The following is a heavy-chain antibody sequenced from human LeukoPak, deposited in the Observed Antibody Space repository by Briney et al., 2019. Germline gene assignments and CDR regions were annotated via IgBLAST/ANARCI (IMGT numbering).Heavy chain of an antibody. J-gene: IGHJ5*01. CDR1: GYTFTGYY. Sequence: ASVKVSCKASGYTFTGYYMHWVRQAPGQGLEWMGRINPNSGGTNYAQKFQGRVTMTRDTSISTAYMELSRLRSDDTAVYYCARSHXXSYEGDXWGXGTXVXVSS. CDR2: INPNSGGT. D-gene: IGHD1-26*01. V-gene: IGHV1-2*06. CDR3: ARSHXXSYEGDX.